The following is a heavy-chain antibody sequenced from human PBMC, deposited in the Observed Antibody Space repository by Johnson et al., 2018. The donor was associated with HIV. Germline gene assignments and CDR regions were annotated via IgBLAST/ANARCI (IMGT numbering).Heavy chain of an antibody. V-gene: IGHV3-53*01. D-gene: IGHD2-21*01. Sequence: EVQLVESGGGLIQPGGSLRLSCAASGFTVSSTYMSWVRQAPGKGLEWLSVLYSDGRTFYADSVKGRFTISRDSSKNTLFLHMNSMRAEDTAVYYCARDVGKGDIFGYAFDIWGQGTMVTVSS. CDR3: ARDVGKGDIFGYAFDI. CDR1: GFTVSSTY. J-gene: IGHJ3*02. CDR2: LYSDGRT.